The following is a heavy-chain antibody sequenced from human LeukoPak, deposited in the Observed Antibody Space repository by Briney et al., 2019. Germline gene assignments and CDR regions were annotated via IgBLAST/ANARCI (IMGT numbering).Heavy chain of an antibody. Sequence: SQTLSPTCAVDGGSFSGYYCSCIRHPPRRWLGWIGEINHSGSTNYNPPIKSRVTITVDTSKNLFSLKLSSVTAADTAVYYCARGLYDFWSGRYYYYMDVWGKGTTVTVSS. CDR2: INHSGST. CDR1: GGSFSGYY. V-gene: IGHV4-34*01. J-gene: IGHJ6*03. D-gene: IGHD3-3*01. CDR3: ARGLYDFWSGRYYYYMDV.